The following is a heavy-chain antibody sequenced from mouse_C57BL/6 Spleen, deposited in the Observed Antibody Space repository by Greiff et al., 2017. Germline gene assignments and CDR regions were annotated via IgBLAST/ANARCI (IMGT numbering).Heavy chain of an antibody. Sequence: EVKLVESGGGLVKPGGSLKLSCAASGFTFSSYAMSWVRQTPEKRLEWVATISDGGSYTYYPDNVKGRFTISRDNAKNNLYLQMSHLKSEDTAMYYWARDTGDYDGGAWFAYWGQGTLVTVSA. CDR2: ISDGGSYT. D-gene: IGHD2-4*01. CDR1: GFTFSSYA. J-gene: IGHJ3*01. V-gene: IGHV5-4*01. CDR3: ARDTGDYDGGAWFAY.